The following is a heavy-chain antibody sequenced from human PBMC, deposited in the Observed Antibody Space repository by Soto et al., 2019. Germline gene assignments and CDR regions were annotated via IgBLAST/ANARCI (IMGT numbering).Heavy chain of an antibody. V-gene: IGHV1-69*02. CDR3: ARGSVRNYVDY. Sequence: SVKVSCKASGGTFSSYTISWVRQAPGQGLEWMGRIIPILGIANYAQKFQGRVTITADKSTSTAYMELSSLRSEDTAVYYCARGSVRNYVDYWGQGTLVTVSS. J-gene: IGHJ4*02. CDR2: IIPILGIA. D-gene: IGHD6-6*01. CDR1: GGTFSSYT.